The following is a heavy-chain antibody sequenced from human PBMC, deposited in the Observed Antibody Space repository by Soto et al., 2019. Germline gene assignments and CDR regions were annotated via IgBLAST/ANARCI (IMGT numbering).Heavy chain of an antibody. D-gene: IGHD2-2*01. CDR3: AKDSFYPAANEYYYYYMDV. J-gene: IGHJ6*03. CDR1: GFTFSSYA. CDR2: ISGSGGST. V-gene: IGHV3-23*01. Sequence: GGSLRLSCAASGFTFSSYAMSWVRQAPGKGLEWVSAISGSGGSTYYADSVKGRFTISRDNSKNKLYLQMNSLRAEDTAVYYCAKDSFYPAANEYYYYYMDVWGKGTTVTVSS.